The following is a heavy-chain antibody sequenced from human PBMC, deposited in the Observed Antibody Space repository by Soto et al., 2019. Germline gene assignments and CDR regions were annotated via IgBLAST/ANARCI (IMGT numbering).Heavy chain of an antibody. V-gene: IGHV1-18*01. CDR3: ASYHRAADGTWNDFDL. J-gene: IGHJ3*01. CDR2: ISAYNGNT. CDR1: CYTFTMYG. D-gene: IGHD6-13*01. Sequence: ASVXVSFKASCYTFTMYGIMLLRQAAGQGLDCMGWISAYNGNTNYAQKLQGRVTMTTDTSTSTAYMELRSLRSDDTAVYYCASYHRAADGTWNDFDLWGQGTMVTVSS.